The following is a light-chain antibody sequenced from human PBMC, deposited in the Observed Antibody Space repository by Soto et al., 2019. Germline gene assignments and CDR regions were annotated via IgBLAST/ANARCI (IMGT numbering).Light chain of an antibody. CDR2: YDT. J-gene: IGLJ2*01. CDR1: NIGSKS. Sequence: SYELTQPPSVSVAPGKTANITCGGNNIGSKSVHWYQQKPGQAPVLVISYDTDRPSGIPERYSGSNSGNTATLTIIRVEAGDEADYYCQVWDSSSDPVVFGGGTKLTVL. CDR3: QVWDSSSDPVV. V-gene: IGLV3-21*04.